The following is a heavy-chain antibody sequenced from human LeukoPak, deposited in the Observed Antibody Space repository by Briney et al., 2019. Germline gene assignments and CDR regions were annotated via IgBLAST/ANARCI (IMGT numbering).Heavy chain of an antibody. D-gene: IGHD1-7*01. Sequence: SETLSLTCTVSGGSISSSSYYWGWIRQPPGKGLEWIGSMYYSGSTYYNPSLKSRVTISVDTSKNQFSLKLSSVTAADTAVYYCARHAPGAELRNYYYMDVWGKGTTVTVSS. V-gene: IGHV4-39*01. CDR3: ARHAPGAELRNYYYMDV. CDR2: MYYSGST. CDR1: GGSISSSSYY. J-gene: IGHJ6*03.